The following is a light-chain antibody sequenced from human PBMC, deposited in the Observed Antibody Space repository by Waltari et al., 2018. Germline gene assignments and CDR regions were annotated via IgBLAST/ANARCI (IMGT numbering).Light chain of an antibody. J-gene: IGKJ4*01. CDR1: QDISGY. Sequence: QLTQSPSFLSASVGDRVTITCRASQDISGYLVWYQQKPGKAPKLLIYGASILQSGVPSRFSGSRSGTGYILTITNLQSEDFATYYCQQVNSFGGGTKVEI. CDR2: GAS. V-gene: IGKV1-9*01. CDR3: QQVNS.